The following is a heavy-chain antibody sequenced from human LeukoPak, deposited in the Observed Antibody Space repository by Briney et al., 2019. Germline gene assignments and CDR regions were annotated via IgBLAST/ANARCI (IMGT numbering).Heavy chain of an antibody. CDR3: ARQKWEQQGRDYYFNGLDV. Sequence: SETLSLTCSVSAGSISSSNWWSWVRQSPVKGLEWIGAIYLYGTTNYNPPLKVRVTMSVDRSKNQFSLKLSSVTAADTAVYYCARQKWEQQGRDYYFNGLDVWGPGTTVTVSS. J-gene: IGHJ6*02. CDR1: AGSISSSNW. D-gene: IGHD1-26*01. V-gene: IGHV4-4*02. CDR2: IYLYGTT.